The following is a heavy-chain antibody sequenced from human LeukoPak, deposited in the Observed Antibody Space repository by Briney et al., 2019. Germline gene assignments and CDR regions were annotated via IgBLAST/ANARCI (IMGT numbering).Heavy chain of an antibody. CDR3: ATHATILGEQQLVLGWFDP. J-gene: IGHJ5*02. CDR2: INHSGST. V-gene: IGHV4-34*01. CDR1: GGSFSGYY. D-gene: IGHD6-13*01. Sequence: SETLSLTCAVYGGSFSGYYWSWIRQPPGKGLEWIGEINHSGSTNYNPSLKSRVTISVDTSKNQFSLKLSSVTAADTAVYYCATHATILGEQQLVLGWFDPWGQGTLVTVSS.